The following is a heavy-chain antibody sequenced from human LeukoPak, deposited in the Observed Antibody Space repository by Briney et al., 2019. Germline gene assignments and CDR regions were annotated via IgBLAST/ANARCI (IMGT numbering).Heavy chain of an antibody. Sequence: PGGSLRLSCAASGFTFSSYSMNWVRQAPGKGLEWVSSISSSSYIYYADSVKGRFTISRDNAKNSLYLQMNSLRAEDTAVYYCARAGSSGYYYFSDYWGQGTLVTVSS. CDR2: ISSSSYI. CDR1: GFTFSSYS. D-gene: IGHD3-22*01. J-gene: IGHJ4*02. V-gene: IGHV3-21*01. CDR3: ARAGSSGYYYFSDY.